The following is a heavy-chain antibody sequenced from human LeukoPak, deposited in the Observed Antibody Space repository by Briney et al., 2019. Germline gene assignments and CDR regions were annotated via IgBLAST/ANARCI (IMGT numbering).Heavy chain of an antibody. CDR3: ARGEEGYDFWSGYFDY. CDR2: ISGSGGST. V-gene: IGHV3-23*01. Sequence: GGSLRLSCAASGFTFSSYAMSWVRQAPGKGLEWVSAISGSGGSTYYADSVKGRFTISRDNSKNTLYLQMNSLRAEDTAVYYCARGEEGYDFWSGYFDYWGQGTLVTVSS. D-gene: IGHD3-3*01. J-gene: IGHJ4*02. CDR1: GFTFSSYA.